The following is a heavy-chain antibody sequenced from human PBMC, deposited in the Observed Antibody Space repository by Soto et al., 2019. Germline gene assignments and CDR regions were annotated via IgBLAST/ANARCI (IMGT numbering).Heavy chain of an antibody. Sequence: EVQLVESGGGLVQPGGSLRLSCAASGFTFSSYDMHWVRQATGKGLEWVSAIGTAGDTYYPGSVKGRFTISRENAKNSLYLQMNSLRAEDTAVYYCARAPSSHDYGDPLRLLFVYWGQGTLVTVSS. D-gene: IGHD4-17*01. J-gene: IGHJ4*02. V-gene: IGHV3-13*01. CDR1: GFTFSSYD. CDR3: ARAPSSHDYGDPLRLLFVY. CDR2: IGTAGDT.